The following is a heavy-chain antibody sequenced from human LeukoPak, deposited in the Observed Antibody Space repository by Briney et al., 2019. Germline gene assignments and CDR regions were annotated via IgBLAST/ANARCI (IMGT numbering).Heavy chain of an antibody. Sequence: SETLSLTCTVSGGSISSYYWSWIRQPPGKGLEWIGYIYYSGSTNYNPSLKSRVTISVDTSKNQFSLKLSSVTAADTAVYYCARVRFFPYYFDYWGQGTLVTVSS. CDR3: ARVRFFPYYFDY. CDR1: GGSISSYY. CDR2: IYYSGST. D-gene: IGHD3-3*01. V-gene: IGHV4-59*01. J-gene: IGHJ4*02.